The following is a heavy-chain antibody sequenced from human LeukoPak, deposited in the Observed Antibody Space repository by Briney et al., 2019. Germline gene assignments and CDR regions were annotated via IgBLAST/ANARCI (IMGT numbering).Heavy chain of an antibody. CDR2: IYHSGST. J-gene: IGHJ4*02. V-gene: IGHV4-59*08. CDR1: GGSISSFY. CDR3: ARQSYGDYFAY. D-gene: IGHD3-10*01. Sequence: SETLSLTCTVSGGSISSFYWNWIRQPPGKGLEWIGHIYHSGSTNYSPSLRSRATMSADTSKNQFSLKLTSVTAADTAVYYCARQSYGDYFAYWGQGILVTVSS.